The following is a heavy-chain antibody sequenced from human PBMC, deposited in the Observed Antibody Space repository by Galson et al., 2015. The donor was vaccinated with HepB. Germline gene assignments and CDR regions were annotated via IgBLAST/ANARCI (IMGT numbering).Heavy chain of an antibody. Sequence: SVKVSCKASGGTFSSYAISWVRQAPGQGLEWMGGIIPIFGTANYAQKFQGRVTITADKSTSTAYMELSSLRSEDTAVYYCARDGATVTDYFDYWGQGTLVTVSS. V-gene: IGHV1-69*06. J-gene: IGHJ4*02. CDR2: IIPIFGTA. CDR3: ARDGATVTDYFDY. CDR1: GGTFSSYA. D-gene: IGHD4-17*01.